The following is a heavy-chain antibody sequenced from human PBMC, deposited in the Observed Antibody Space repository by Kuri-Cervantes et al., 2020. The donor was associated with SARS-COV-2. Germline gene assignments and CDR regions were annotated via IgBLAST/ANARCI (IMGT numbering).Heavy chain of an antibody. V-gene: IGHV4-4*02. J-gene: IGHJ6*02. CDR3: ARLSLXDVEIFAEDXXXYGMDV. Sequence: GSLRLSCAVSGXXXSSSNWWSWVRQPPGKGLEWIGEIYHSGSTNYNPSLKSRVTISVDKSKNQFSLKLSSVTAADTAVYYCARLSLXDVEIFAEDXXXYGMDVWGQGTTVTVSS. CDR2: IYHSGST. D-gene: IGHD3-3*01. CDR1: GXXXSSSNW.